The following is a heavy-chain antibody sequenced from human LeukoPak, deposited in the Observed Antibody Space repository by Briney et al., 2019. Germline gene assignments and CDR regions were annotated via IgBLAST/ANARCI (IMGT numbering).Heavy chain of an antibody. Sequence: SETLSLTCAVYGGSFSGYYWSWIRQPPGKGLEWIGEINHSGSTNYSPSLKSRVTISVDTSKNQFSLKLSSVTAADTAVYYCARVRNYYDSSGYYYGWYFDLWGRGTLVTVSS. CDR2: INHSGST. D-gene: IGHD3-22*01. CDR1: GGSFSGYY. V-gene: IGHV4-34*01. J-gene: IGHJ2*01. CDR3: ARVRNYYDSSGYYYGWYFDL.